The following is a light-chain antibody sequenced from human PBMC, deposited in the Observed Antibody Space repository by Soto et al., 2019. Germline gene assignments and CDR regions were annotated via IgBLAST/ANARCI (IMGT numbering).Light chain of an antibody. J-gene: IGKJ1*01. CDR3: QQYNNWPRT. V-gene: IGKV3-15*01. CDR2: GAS. CDR1: QSVNSN. Sequence: EIVMTQSPATLSVSRGERATLSCRASQSVNSNLAWYQQKPGQAPRLLIYGASTRATGISASFSGSGSGTEFTLTISSLQSEDFAVYYCQQYNNWPRTFGQGTKVEIK.